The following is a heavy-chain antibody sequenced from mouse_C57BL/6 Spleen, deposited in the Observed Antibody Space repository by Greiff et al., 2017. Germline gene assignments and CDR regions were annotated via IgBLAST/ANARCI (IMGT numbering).Heavy chain of an antibody. Sequence: QVQLQQPGAELVRPGTSVKLSCKASGYTFTSYWMHWVKQRPGQGLEWLGVIDPSDSYTNYNQTFKGKATLTVDPSSSTAYMQLSSLTSEDSAVYYCARYSNYVNDAMDYWGQGTSVTVSS. D-gene: IGHD2-5*01. J-gene: IGHJ4*01. CDR2: IDPSDSYT. CDR3: ARYSNYVNDAMDY. V-gene: IGHV1-59*01. CDR1: GYTFTSYW.